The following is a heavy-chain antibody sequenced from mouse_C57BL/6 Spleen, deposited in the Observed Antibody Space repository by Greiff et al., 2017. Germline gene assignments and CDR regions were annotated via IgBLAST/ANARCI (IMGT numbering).Heavy chain of an antibody. V-gene: IGHV3-4*01. Sequence: DVQLQESGPALVKPSQSVSLTCTVSGYSITNGNHWWNWIRQVSGSKLVWIGYISSSGSTDSNPSLKSRISITRDTSKNQLFLQVNSVTTEDIATYYCAGGDWDWFAYWGQGTLVTVSA. CDR1: GYSITNGNHW. J-gene: IGHJ3*01. CDR2: ISSSGST. D-gene: IGHD4-1*01. CDR3: AGGDWDWFAY.